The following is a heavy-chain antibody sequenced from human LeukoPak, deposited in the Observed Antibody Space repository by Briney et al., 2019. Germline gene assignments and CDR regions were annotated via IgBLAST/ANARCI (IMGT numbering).Heavy chain of an antibody. CDR1: GFTFSTYS. Sequence: GGSLRLSCAASGFTFSTYSMNWVRQAPGKGLEWVSYISGSSSNIYYADSMKGRFTISRDNTKNSLYLQMNSLRAEDTAVYYCAREWATLRDGALDYWGQGTLVTVSS. CDR3: AREWATLRDGALDY. V-gene: IGHV3-48*04. D-gene: IGHD4-17*01. CDR2: ISGSSSNI. J-gene: IGHJ4*02.